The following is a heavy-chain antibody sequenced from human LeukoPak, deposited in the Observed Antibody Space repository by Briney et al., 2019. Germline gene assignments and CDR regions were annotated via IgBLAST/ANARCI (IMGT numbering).Heavy chain of an antibody. D-gene: IGHD3-22*01. J-gene: IGHJ4*02. Sequence: PGGSLRLSCAASGFTVSDYYMSWIRQAPGKGLEWVSAISGSGGSTYYADSVKGRFTISRDNSKNTLYLQMNSLRAEDTAVYYCAKVLRPRVVVVIGAWDYWGQGTLVTVSS. V-gene: IGHV3-23*01. CDR3: AKVLRPRVVVVIGAWDY. CDR2: ISGSGGST. CDR1: GFTVSDYY.